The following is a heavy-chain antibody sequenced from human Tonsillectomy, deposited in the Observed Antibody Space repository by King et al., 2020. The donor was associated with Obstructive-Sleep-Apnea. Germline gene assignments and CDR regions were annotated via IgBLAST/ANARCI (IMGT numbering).Heavy chain of an antibody. V-gene: IGHV3-7*03. J-gene: IGHJ4*02. CDR3: ARVKKGLPGYGDYGLDY. CDR2: IHPDGREE. Sequence: EVQLVESGGGLVQPGGSLRLSCAAYGFTSSIYWMSWVRQAPGKGLEWVANIHPDGREEYYLQSVKGRFTISRDNTENSLYLQMNSLRAEDTAVYYCARVKKGLPGYGDYGLDYWGQGTLVAVSS. CDR1: GFTSSIYW. D-gene: IGHD4-17*01.